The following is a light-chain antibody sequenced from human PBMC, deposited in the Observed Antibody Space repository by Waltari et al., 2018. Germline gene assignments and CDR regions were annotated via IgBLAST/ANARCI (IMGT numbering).Light chain of an antibody. Sequence: SYDLTQPPSLSVSPGQTATIDCSGETLPKLYAYWYPQKPGQAPLLVISKDTERPSGIPERFSGSSSGTTVTLTISGVRAEDEGDYYCQSTDSSSTYTVFGGGTKLTVL. CDR2: KDT. CDR3: QSTDSSSTYTV. J-gene: IGLJ3*02. V-gene: IGLV3-25*03. CDR1: TLPKLY.